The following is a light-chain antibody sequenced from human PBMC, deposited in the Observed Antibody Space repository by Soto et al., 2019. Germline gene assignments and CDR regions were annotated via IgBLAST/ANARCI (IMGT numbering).Light chain of an antibody. CDR2: GAF. Sequence: EIVLTQSPGTLSLSPGETATVSCRATESLITKALAWYQQKPGQAPRLLIYGAFTRDAAIPDRFNGSGSGTDFALTISRLELEDAAVYYCQQYGVSPLTFCPGTKLEFK. CDR3: QQYGVSPLT. CDR1: ESLITKA. V-gene: IGKV3-20*01. J-gene: IGKJ3*01.